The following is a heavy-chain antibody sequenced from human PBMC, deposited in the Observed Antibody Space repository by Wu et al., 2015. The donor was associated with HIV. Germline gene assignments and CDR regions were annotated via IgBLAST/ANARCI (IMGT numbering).Heavy chain of an antibody. CDR3: ARDADGIVGTKIGRYSDR. CDR1: GYTFSSYG. D-gene: IGHD1-26*01. Sequence: QVQLVQSGNDVKRPGASVKVSCKGSGYTFSSYGITWVRQAPGQGLEWMGYISANNGYTKYAENFQGRLTITTDTSTRTTYMELRSLRPDDTAIYFCARDADGIVGTKIGRYSDRWGRGTLIVVSS. CDR2: ISANNGYT. J-gene: IGHJ2*01. V-gene: IGHV1-18*01.